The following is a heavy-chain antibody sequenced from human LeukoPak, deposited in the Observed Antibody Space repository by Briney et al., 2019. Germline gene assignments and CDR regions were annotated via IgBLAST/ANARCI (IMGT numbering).Heavy chain of an antibody. D-gene: IGHD4-17*01. CDR1: GVSISSYY. J-gene: IGHJ6*02. Sequence: SETLSLTCTVSGVSISSYYWSWIRQPPGKGLEWMGYIYYSGSNNYNLSLKSRVAISVDTSKNQFSLKLSSVSAADTAVYYCARVIPAGDYVNYYYGMDVWGQGTTVTVSS. CDR3: ARVIPAGDYVNYYYGMDV. V-gene: IGHV4-59*01. CDR2: IYYSGSN.